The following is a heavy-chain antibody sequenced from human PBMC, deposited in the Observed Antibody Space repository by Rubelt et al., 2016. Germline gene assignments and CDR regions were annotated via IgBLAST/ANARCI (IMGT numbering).Heavy chain of an antibody. V-gene: IGHV3-48*02. CDR2: IGTSDA. D-gene: IGHD5-24*01. CDR1: GFTFSSYA. J-gene: IGHJ4*02. Sequence: EEQLLESGGGLVQPGGSLRLSCAASGFTFSSYAMSWVRQAPGKGLECVAYIGTSDAKYTDSVRGRFTISRDNAKNAVYRQSNSLRDEDTAVYYWARDRSTGKATPLDYWAQGILVTVSS. CDR3: ARDRSTGKATPLDY.